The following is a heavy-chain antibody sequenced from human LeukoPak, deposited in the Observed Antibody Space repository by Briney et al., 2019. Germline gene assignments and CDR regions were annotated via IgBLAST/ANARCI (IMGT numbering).Heavy chain of an antibody. CDR1: GYTFTSYD. CDR2: MNPNSGNT. CDR3: ARVYYDFWSGYSFDY. J-gene: IGHJ4*02. Sequence: ASVKVSCKASGYTFTSYDINWVRQAHGPGLEWMGWMNPNSGNTGYEQKFQGRLTITRNTSISTAYMELSSLRSEDTAVYYCARVYYDFWSGYSFDYWGQGTLVTVSS. D-gene: IGHD3-3*01. V-gene: IGHV1-8*03.